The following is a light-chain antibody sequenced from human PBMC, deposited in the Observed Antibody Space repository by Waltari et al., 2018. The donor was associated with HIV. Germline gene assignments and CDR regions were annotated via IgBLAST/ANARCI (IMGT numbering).Light chain of an antibody. Sequence: DIVMTQSPDSLAVSLGARATFNCTSSRSIFYIRNYLAWYQQKPGQPPMVLIYWASTRAFGVPDRFSGSGSWTDFTLTICRVQADDVATYYCQQHYILRSTFGGGTKLEI. V-gene: IGKV4-1*01. CDR2: WAS. J-gene: IGKJ4*01. CDR3: QQHYILRST. CDR1: RSIFYIRNY.